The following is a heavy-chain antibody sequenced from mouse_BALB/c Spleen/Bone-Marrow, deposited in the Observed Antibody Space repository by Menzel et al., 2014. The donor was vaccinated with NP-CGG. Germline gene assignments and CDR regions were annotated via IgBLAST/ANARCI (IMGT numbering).Heavy chain of an antibody. J-gene: IGHJ3*01. CDR3: ANYYGSTWFAY. D-gene: IGHD1-1*01. Sequence: LVESGGGLVKPGGSLKLSCAASGFTFSDYYMYWVRQTLEKRLEWVATISDGGSYTYYPDSVKGRFTISRDNAKNNLYLQMSSLKSEDTAMYYCANYYGSTWFAYWGQGTLVTVSA. V-gene: IGHV5-4*02. CDR1: GFTFSDYY. CDR2: ISDGGSYT.